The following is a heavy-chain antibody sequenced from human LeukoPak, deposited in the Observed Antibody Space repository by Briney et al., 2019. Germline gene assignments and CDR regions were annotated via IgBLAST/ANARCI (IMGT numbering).Heavy chain of an antibody. CDR3: AKGVEAVALEY. CDR1: GFAFSSYA. J-gene: IGHJ4*02. V-gene: IGHV3-23*01. Sequence: GGSLRLSCAASGFAFSSYAMSWVRQAPGRGLEWVSAISGSGGSTYYADSVKGRFTISRDNSKDTLYLQMNSLRAEDTAVYYCAKGVEAVALEYWGQGTLVTVSS. CDR2: ISGSGGST. D-gene: IGHD6-19*01.